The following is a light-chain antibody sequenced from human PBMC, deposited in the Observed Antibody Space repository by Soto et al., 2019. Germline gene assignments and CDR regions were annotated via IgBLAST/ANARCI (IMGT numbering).Light chain of an antibody. CDR2: YDS. CDR3: QVWDSSSDHRGVV. V-gene: IGLV3-21*04. J-gene: IGLJ2*01. Sequence: SYELTQPPSVSMAPGKTARITCGGNNIGSKSVHWYQQKPGQAPVLVIYYDSDRPSGIPERFSGSNSGNTATLTISRVEAGYEADYYCQVWDSSSDHRGVVFGGGTQLTVL. CDR1: NIGSKS.